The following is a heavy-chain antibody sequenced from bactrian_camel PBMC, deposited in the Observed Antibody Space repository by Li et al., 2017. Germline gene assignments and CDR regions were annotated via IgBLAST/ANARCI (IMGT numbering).Heavy chain of an antibody. J-gene: IGHJ4*01. CDR2: IRSGGGTT. CDR1: GFTFSSYA. Sequence: VQLVESGGGSVQAGGSLRLSCAASGFTFSSYAMSWVRQAPGKGFEWVSSIRSGGGTTYYADSVKGRFTISRDNAKNTLYLQMMALKTEDTAVYYCAAMGDCFSGSGCYRWFNYWGQGTQVTVS. D-gene: IGHD3*01. CDR3: AAMGDCFSGSGCYRWFNY. V-gene: IGHV3S31*01.